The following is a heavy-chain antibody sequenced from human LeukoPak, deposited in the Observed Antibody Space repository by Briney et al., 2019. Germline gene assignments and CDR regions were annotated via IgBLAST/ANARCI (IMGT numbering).Heavy chain of an antibody. J-gene: IGHJ4*02. Sequence: ASVKVSCKASGYTFTGYYMHWVRQATGQGLEWMGWMNPNSGNTGYTQKFQGRVTITRNTSISTAYMELSSLRSEDTAVYYCARGTIAAAALGDFDYWGQGTLVTVSS. V-gene: IGHV1-8*03. CDR1: GYTFTGYY. D-gene: IGHD6-13*01. CDR2: MNPNSGNT. CDR3: ARGTIAAAALGDFDY.